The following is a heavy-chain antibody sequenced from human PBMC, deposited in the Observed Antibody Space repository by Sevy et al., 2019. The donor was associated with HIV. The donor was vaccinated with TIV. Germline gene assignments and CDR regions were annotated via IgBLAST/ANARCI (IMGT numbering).Heavy chain of an antibody. CDR3: ASLVVVPAASGGIAAAHMDV. CDR1: GGSISSSNW. Sequence: WETLSLTCAVSGGSISSSNWWSWDRQPPGKGLEWIGEFYRSGSTNYNPSLKSRVTISVDKSKNQFSLKLSSVTAADTSVSYCASLVVVPAASGGIAAAHMDVWGKGTTVTVSS. D-gene: IGHD2-2*01. V-gene: IGHV4-4*02. J-gene: IGHJ6*03. CDR2: FYRSGST.